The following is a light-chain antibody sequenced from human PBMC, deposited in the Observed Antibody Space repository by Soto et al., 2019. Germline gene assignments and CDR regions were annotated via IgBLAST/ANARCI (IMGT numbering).Light chain of an antibody. CDR3: QQTYSAPFT. Sequence: DIQLTQSPSSLSASIGDRVSITCRASQNIYNYLNWYQQRPGKAPKLLIYASSSLPTGVPSRFSGSGSGTDFTLTLSSLQPEDFATYFRQQTYSAPFTFGPGTKVDI. V-gene: IGKV1-39*01. CDR1: QNIYNY. CDR2: ASS. J-gene: IGKJ3*01.